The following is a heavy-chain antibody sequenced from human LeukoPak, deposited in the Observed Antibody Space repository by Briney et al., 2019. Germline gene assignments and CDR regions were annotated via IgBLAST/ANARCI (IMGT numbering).Heavy chain of an antibody. CDR1: GFNFDKYA. CDR3: ATWAFYHGLDV. J-gene: IGHJ6*02. Sequence: PGGSLRLSCTASGFNFDKYAMHWVRQRPGKGLEWVAFISADGTTDHADSVKGRFTVSRDNRKESLFLQMSSLRDEDTALYYCATWAFYHGLDVWGQGTTVTVSS. CDR2: ISADGTT. D-gene: IGHD1-26*01. V-gene: IGHV3-43*02.